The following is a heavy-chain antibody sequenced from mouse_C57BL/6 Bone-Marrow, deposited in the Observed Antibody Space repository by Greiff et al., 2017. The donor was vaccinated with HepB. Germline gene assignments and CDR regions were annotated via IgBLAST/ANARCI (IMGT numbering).Heavy chain of an antibody. CDR3: ARYYPFYFDY. J-gene: IGHJ2*01. Sequence: QVQLKESGPELVKPGASVKISCKASGYAFSSSWMNWVKQRPGKGLEWIGRIYPGDGDTNYNGKFKGKATLTADKSSSTAYMQLSSLTSEDSAVYFCARYYPFYFDYWGQGTTLTVSS. V-gene: IGHV1-82*01. CDR2: IYPGDGDT. CDR1: GYAFSSSW. D-gene: IGHD1-1*01.